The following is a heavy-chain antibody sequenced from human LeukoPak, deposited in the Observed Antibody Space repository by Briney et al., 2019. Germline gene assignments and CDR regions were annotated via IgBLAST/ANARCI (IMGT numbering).Heavy chain of an antibody. CDR2: IYYDGST. V-gene: IGHV4-39*01. Sequence: SETLSLTCTVSGGSISSSSYYWGWIRQPPGRGLEWIGSIYYDGSTYYNPSLKNRVTISVDTSKNQFSLKLSSVTAADTAFYYCARRMNYYDSSGSGSWFDPWGQGTLVTVSS. D-gene: IGHD3-22*01. CDR1: GGSISSSSYY. CDR3: ARRMNYYDSSGSGSWFDP. J-gene: IGHJ5*02.